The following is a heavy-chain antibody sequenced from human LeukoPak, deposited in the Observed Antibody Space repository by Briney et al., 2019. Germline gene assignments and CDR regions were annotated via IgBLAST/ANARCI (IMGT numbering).Heavy chain of an antibody. CDR2: ISAYNGNT. CDR1: GYTFTSYG. J-gene: IGHJ4*02. V-gene: IGHV1-18*01. Sequence: ASVKVSCKASGYTFTSYGISWVRQAPGQGLEWMGWISAYNGNTNYAQKLQGRVTMTTDTSTSTAYMELRSLRSDDTAVYYCARDGRYYDSWSGYYYYFDYWGQGTLVTVSS. D-gene: IGHD3-3*01. CDR3: ARDGRYYDSWSGYYYYFDY.